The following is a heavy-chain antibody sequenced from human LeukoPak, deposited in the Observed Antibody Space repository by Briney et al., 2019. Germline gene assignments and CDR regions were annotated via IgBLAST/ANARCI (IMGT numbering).Heavy chain of an antibody. V-gene: IGHV4-39*07. CDR3: ARVTLGGYSGYDYDY. D-gene: IGHD5-12*01. CDR1: GGSISSSSYY. J-gene: IGHJ4*02. Sequence: SETLSLTCTVSGGSISSSSYYWGWIRQPPGKGLEWIGSIYYSGSTYYNPSLKSRVTISVDTSKNQFSLKLSSVTAADTAVYYCARVTLGGYSGYDYDYWGQGTLVTVSS. CDR2: IYYSGST.